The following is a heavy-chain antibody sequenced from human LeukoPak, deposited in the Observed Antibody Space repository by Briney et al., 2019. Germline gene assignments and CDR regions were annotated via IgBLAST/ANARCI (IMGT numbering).Heavy chain of an antibody. CDR1: GFTFSNFW. V-gene: IGHV3-7*04. J-gene: IGHJ4*02. CDR3: TRVGYIDEGIDC. CDR2: IKQDGSKK. Sequence: GGSLRLSCTASGFTFSNFWMGWVRQAPGKGLEWVANIKQDGSKKSYVDSVKGRFTISRDNAKNSLYLQMNSLRAEDTAIYYCTRVGYIDEGIDCWGQGTLVTVSS. D-gene: IGHD5-24*01.